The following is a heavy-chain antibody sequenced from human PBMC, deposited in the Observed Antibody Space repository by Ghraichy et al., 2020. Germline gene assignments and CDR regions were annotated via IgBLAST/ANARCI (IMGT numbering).Heavy chain of an antibody. V-gene: IGHV3-9*01. J-gene: IGHJ4*02. D-gene: IGHD6-13*01. CDR3: AKLAIEAAGIDY. CDR1: GFNFGDYV. CDR2: ISWNSDTI. Sequence: GGSLRLSCVGSGFNFGDYVMNWVRQGPGRGLEWVSGISWNSDTIHYADSLKGRFTISRDNSKNSLYLQMDSLLPEDSALYFCAKLAIEAAGIDYWGQGTLVTVSS.